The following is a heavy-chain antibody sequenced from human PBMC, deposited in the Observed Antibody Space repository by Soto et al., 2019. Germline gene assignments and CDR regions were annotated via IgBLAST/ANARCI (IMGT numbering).Heavy chain of an antibody. CDR3: ARDTSYSTDY. CDR2: INSDGSTT. Sequence: EVRLVESGGGLVQPGGSLRLSCATSGFTFSSRWMHWVRQAPGKGLVWVSYINSDGSTTTYADSVKGRFTISRDNAKNTVYLQMNSLRVYDTAVYYCARDTSYSTDYWGQGTLVTVSS. CDR1: GFTFSSRW. V-gene: IGHV3-74*01. D-gene: IGHD2-2*01. J-gene: IGHJ4*02.